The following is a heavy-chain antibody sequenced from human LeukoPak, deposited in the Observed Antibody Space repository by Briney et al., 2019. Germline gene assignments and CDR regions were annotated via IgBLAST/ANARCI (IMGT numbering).Heavy chain of an antibody. V-gene: IGHV1-18*04. J-gene: IGHJ4*02. Sequence: ASVKVSCKASGYTFTGYYMHWVRQAPGQGLEWMGWISAYNGNTNYAQKLQGRVTMTTDTSTSTAYMELRSLRSDDTAVYYCARDKGYYDSSGPGYFDYWGQGTLVTVSS. D-gene: IGHD3-22*01. CDR3: ARDKGYYDSSGPGYFDY. CDR1: GYTFTGYY. CDR2: ISAYNGNT.